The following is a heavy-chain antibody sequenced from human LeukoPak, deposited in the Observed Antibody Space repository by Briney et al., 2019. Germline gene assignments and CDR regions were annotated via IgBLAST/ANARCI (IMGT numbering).Heavy chain of an antibody. CDR1: GGSISSGSYY. D-gene: IGHD3-3*01. J-gene: IGHJ5*02. V-gene: IGHV4-61*02. CDR3: ARADYDFWSGYSNWFDP. CDR2: IYTSGST. Sequence: SQTLSLTCTVSGGSISSGSYYWSWIRQPAGKGLGWIGRIYTSGSTNYNPSLKSRVTISVDTSKNQFSLKLSSVTAADTAVYYCARADYDFWSGYSNWFDPWGQGTLVTVSS.